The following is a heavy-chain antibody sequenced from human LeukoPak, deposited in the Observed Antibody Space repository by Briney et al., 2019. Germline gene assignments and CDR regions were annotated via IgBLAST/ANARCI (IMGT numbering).Heavy chain of an antibody. V-gene: IGHV1-2*02. J-gene: IGHJ6*03. CDR1: GYTFTGYY. D-gene: IGHD3-9*01. Sequence: GASVKVSCKASGYTFTGYYMHWVRQAPGQGLEWMGWINPNSGGTNYAQKFQGRVTMTRDTSISTAYMELSRLRSDDTAVYYCARDMNSVSYVLRYFDWLPRTEENYYYYYMDVWGKGTTVTISS. CDR3: ARDMNSVSYVLRYFDWLPRTEENYYYYYMDV. CDR2: INPNSGGT.